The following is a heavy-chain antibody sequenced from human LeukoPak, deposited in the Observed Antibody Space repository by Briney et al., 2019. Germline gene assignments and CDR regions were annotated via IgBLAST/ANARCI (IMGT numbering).Heavy chain of an antibody. CDR1: GYTFTSHD. J-gene: IGHJ4*02. V-gene: IGHV1-8*01. D-gene: IGHD5-18*01. Sequence: ASVKVSCKASGYTFTSHDINWVRQAPGQGLEWMGWMNVNSGNTGYAQKFQGRVTMTRNTSISTAYMELNSLRSEDTAVYYCARGGGYSYGPLDFWGQGTLVTVSS. CDR2: MNVNSGNT. CDR3: ARGGGYSYGPLDF.